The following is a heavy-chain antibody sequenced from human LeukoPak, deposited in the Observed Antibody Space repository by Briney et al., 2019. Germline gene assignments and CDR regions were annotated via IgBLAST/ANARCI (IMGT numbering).Heavy chain of an antibody. CDR1: GFSVSDKY. CDR3: AKDPSPNTIFEAQFDY. Sequence: PGGSLRLSCAASGFSVSDKYMTWVRQAPGKGLEWVSVLYAGGTTYYAESVKGRFTVSRDNSKNTLYLQMNSLRAEDTAVYYCAKDPSPNTIFEAQFDYWGQGTLVTVSS. V-gene: IGHV3-53*01. CDR2: LYAGGTT. J-gene: IGHJ4*02. D-gene: IGHD3-3*01.